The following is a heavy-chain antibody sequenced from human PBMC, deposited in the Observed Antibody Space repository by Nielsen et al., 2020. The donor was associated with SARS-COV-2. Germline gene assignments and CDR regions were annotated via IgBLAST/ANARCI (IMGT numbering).Heavy chain of an antibody. Sequence: SVKVSCKASGGTFSSYAISWVRQAPGQGLEWMGGIIPIFGTANYAQKFQGRVTITADKSTSTAYMELSSLRSEDTAVYYCASITAIVEDGGYFDYWGQGTLVTVSS. CDR2: IIPIFGTA. CDR1: GGTFSSYA. CDR3: ASITAIVEDGGYFDY. D-gene: IGHD5-18*01. V-gene: IGHV1-69*06. J-gene: IGHJ4*02.